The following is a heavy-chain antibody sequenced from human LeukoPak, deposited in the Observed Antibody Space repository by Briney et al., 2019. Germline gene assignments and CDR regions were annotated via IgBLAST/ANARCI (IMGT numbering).Heavy chain of an antibody. CDR2: ISSSGSTI. J-gene: IGHJ4*02. V-gene: IGHV3-11*01. CDR3: ARDSLTAMANDY. CDR1: GFTFSDYY. D-gene: IGHD2-21*02. Sequence: GGSLRLSCAASGFTFSDYYMSWIRQAPGKGLEWVSYISSSGSTIYYADSVKGRFTISGDNAKNSLYLQMNSLRAEDTAVYYCARDSLTAMANDYWGQGTLVTVSS.